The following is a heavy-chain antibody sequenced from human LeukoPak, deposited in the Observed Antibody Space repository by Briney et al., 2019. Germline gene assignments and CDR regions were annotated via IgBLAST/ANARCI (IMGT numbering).Heavy chain of an antibody. CDR2: IYTSGST. CDR1: GGSISSYY. J-gene: IGHJ6*03. V-gene: IGHV4-4*08. CDR3: ARDSQLRSIGYYYYYMDV. D-gene: IGHD5-12*01. Sequence: SETLSLTCTVSGGSISSYYWSWIRQPPGKGLEWIGRIYTSGSTNYNPSLKSRVTISVDTSKNQISLKLSSVTAADTAVYYCARDSQLRSIGYYYYYMDVWGKGTTVTVSS.